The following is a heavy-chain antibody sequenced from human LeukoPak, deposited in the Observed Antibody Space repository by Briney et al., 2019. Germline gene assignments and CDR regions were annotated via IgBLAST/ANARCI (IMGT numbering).Heavy chain of an antibody. J-gene: IGHJ2*01. V-gene: IGHV4-34*01. CDR2: INHSGST. Sequence: SETLSLTCAVYGGSFSGYYWSWIRQPPGKGLEWIGEINHSGSTNYNPSLKSRVTISVDTSKNQFSLKLSSVTAADTAVYYCARILGYCSGGSCYRSSYWYFDLWGRGTLVTVSS. CDR3: ARILGYCSGGSCYRSSYWYFDL. CDR1: GGSFSGYY. D-gene: IGHD2-15*01.